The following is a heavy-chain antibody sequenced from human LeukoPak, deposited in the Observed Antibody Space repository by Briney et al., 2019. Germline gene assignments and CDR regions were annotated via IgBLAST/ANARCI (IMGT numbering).Heavy chain of an antibody. CDR3: ARGGDYYDSSGYYYYYYYMDV. CDR1: GYTFTSYA. J-gene: IGHJ6*03. Sequence: SVKVSCKASGYTFTSYAISWVRQAPGQGLEWMGGIIPIFGTANYAQKFQGRVTITADESTSTAYMELSSLRSEDTAVYYCARGGDYYDSSGYYYYYYYMDVWGKGTTVTISS. D-gene: IGHD3-22*01. CDR2: IIPIFGTA. V-gene: IGHV1-69*13.